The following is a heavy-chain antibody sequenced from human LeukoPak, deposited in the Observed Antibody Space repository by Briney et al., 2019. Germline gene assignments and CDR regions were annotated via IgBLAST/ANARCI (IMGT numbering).Heavy chain of an antibody. Sequence: GRSLRLSCAASGFTFSSYWMHWVRQAPGKGLEWVSSISGSGTNTDYADSVKGRFTISRDNSKNTVNVQMNSLRAEDTAVYYCAKATSPVHSRNWFDSWGQGTLVTVSS. CDR2: ISGSGTNT. D-gene: IGHD6-13*01. J-gene: IGHJ5*01. CDR1: GFTFSSYW. CDR3: AKATSPVHSRNWFDS. V-gene: IGHV3-23*01.